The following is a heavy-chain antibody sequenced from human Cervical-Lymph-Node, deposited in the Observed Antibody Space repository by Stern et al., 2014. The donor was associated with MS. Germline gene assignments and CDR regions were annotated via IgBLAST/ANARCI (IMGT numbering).Heavy chain of an antibody. CDR2: IYYSGST. V-gene: IGHV4-59*01. J-gene: IGHJ4*02. D-gene: IGHD3-22*01. CDR3: AREGGYYDGYYFDY. Sequence: QVQLGQSGPGLVKPSETLSLTCTVSGGSISSYYWSWIRQPPGKGLEWIGYIYYSGSTNYNPSLKSRVTISVDTSKNQFSLKLSSVTAADTAVYYCAREGGYYDGYYFDYWGQGTLVTVSS. CDR1: GGSISSYY.